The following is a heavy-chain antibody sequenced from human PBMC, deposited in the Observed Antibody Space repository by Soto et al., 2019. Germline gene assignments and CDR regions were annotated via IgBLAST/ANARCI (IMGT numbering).Heavy chain of an antibody. J-gene: IGHJ4*02. Sequence: GESLKISCAASGFSFNNYRMNWVRQAPGKGLEWLSYISSGSSTIYYADSVEGRFTISRDNARNSLYLQMNSLRAEDTAVYYCVRGYDSGSNYFEYWGQGTLVTVSS. CDR1: GFSFNNYR. D-gene: IGHD3-10*01. CDR3: VRGYDSGSNYFEY. V-gene: IGHV3-48*01. CDR2: ISSGSSTI.